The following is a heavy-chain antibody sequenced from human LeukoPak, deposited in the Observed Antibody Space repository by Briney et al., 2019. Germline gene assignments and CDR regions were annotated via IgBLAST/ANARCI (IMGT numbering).Heavy chain of an antibody. Sequence: SVKVSCKASGGTFSSYAISWVRQDPGQGLEWMGRIIPILGIANYAQKFQGRVTITADKSTSTAYMELSSLRSEDTAVYYCARDRAVSPNYYYYGMDVWGQGTTVTVSS. V-gene: IGHV1-69*04. J-gene: IGHJ6*02. D-gene: IGHD4-17*01. CDR1: GGTFSSYA. CDR3: ARDRAVSPNYYYYGMDV. CDR2: IIPILGIA.